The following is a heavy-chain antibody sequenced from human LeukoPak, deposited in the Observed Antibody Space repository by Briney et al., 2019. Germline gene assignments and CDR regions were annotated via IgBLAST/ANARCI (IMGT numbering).Heavy chain of an antibody. J-gene: IGHJ4*02. V-gene: IGHV3-7*03. CDR1: GFIFSGSW. D-gene: IGHD2-15*01. CDR2: IKKDGSEK. Sequence: GGSLRLSCTASGFIFSGSWMAWISQAPGKGLEWVAIIKKDGSEKYYVDSMKGRFTISRDNAKNSLFLQMNSLRAEDTAIYYCTTDTWYSAGHWGQGTLVTVSS. CDR3: TTDTWYSAGH.